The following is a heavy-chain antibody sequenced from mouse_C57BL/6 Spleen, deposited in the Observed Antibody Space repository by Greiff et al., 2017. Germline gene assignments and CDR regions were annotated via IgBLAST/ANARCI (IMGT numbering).Heavy chain of an antibody. D-gene: IGHD1-1*01. V-gene: IGHV1-64*01. J-gene: IGHJ4*01. CDR1: GYTFTSYW. CDR3: ARWGYYGSIYYAMDY. CDR2: IHPNSGST. Sequence: VQLQQSGAELVKPGASVKLSCKASGYTFTSYWMHWVKQRPGQGLEWIGMIHPNSGSTNYNEKFKSKATLTVDKSSSTAYMQLSSLTSEDSAVYYCARWGYYGSIYYAMDYWGQGTSVTVSS.